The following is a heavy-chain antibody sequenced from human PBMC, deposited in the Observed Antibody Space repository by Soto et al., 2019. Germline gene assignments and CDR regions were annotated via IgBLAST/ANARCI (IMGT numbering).Heavy chain of an antibody. Sequence: QVQLVESGGGVVQRGGSLRLSCAASGFTFGSYGMHWVRQAPGKGLEWVAVIWYDGSNKYYADSVKGRYTISRDDSKNTVYLQMNSLGAEDTAVYYCTRDPLIAVAAYDAFDIWGQGTSATVSS. CDR1: GFTFGSYG. CDR2: IWYDGSNK. J-gene: IGHJ3*02. V-gene: IGHV3-33*01. CDR3: TRDPLIAVAAYDAFDI. D-gene: IGHD6-19*01.